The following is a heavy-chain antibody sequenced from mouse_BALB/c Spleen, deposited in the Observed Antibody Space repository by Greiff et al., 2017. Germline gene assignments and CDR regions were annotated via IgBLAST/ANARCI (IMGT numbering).Heavy chain of an antibody. J-gene: IGHJ2*01. V-gene: IGHV3-2*02. D-gene: IGHD2-10*01. Sequence: DVQLQESGPGLVKPSQSLSLTCTVTGYSITSDYAWNWIRQFPGNKLEWMGYISYSGSTSYNPSLKSRISITRDTSKNQFFLQLNSVTTEDTATYYCAREGAYYGNARGLDYWGQGTTLTVSS. CDR1: GYSITSDYA. CDR2: ISYSGST. CDR3: AREGAYYGNARGLDY.